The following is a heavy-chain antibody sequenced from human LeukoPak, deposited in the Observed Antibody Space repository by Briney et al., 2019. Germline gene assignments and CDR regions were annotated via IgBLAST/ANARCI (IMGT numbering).Heavy chain of an antibody. J-gene: IGHJ4*02. CDR3: ARTIEMATISYFDY. D-gene: IGHD5-24*01. Sequence: GGSLRLSCAASGFTFSDYYMSWIRQAPGKGLEWVSYISSSDSTIYYADSVKGRFTISRDNAKNSLYLQMNSLRAGDTAVYYCARTIEMATISYFDYWGQGTLVTVSS. CDR2: ISSSDSTI. V-gene: IGHV3-11*04. CDR1: GFTFSDYY.